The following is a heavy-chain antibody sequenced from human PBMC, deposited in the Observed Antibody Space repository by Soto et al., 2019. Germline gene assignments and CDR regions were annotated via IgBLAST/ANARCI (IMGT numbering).Heavy chain of an antibody. Sequence: QVQLVESGGGVVQPGRSLRLSCAASGFTFSSYAMHWVRQAPGKGLEWVAVISYDGSNKYYADSVKGRFTISRDNSKNTLYLQMNSLRAEDTAVYYCASPSIRYFDWPFEYWGQGTLVTVSS. CDR1: GFTFSSYA. CDR2: ISYDGSNK. CDR3: ASPSIRYFDWPFEY. V-gene: IGHV3-30-3*01. J-gene: IGHJ4*02. D-gene: IGHD3-9*01.